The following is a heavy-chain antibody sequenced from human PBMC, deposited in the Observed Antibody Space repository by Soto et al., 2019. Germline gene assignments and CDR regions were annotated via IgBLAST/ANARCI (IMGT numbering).Heavy chain of an antibody. Sequence: QVQLVESGGGVVQPGRSLRLSCAASGFTFSSYGMHWARQAPGKGLEWVAVISYDGSNKYYADSVKGRFTISRDNSKNTLYLQMNSLRAEDTAVYYCASLAGPSDWGQGTLVTVSS. D-gene: IGHD3-3*02. J-gene: IGHJ4*02. CDR3: ASLAGPSD. CDR1: GFTFSSYG. CDR2: ISYDGSNK. V-gene: IGHV3-30*03.